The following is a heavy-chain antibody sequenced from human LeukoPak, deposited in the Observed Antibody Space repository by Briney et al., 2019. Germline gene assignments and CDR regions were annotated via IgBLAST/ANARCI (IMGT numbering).Heavy chain of an antibody. CDR1: GFTLSSYA. V-gene: IGHV3-53*01. CDR2: IYSDGST. D-gene: IGHD3-3*01. Sequence: PGGSLRLSCAASGFTLSSYAMSCVRQAPGKGLEWVSVIYSDGSTYYADSVKGRFTISKENSKNTLYHQTNSLRPEDTAVYYCASQITIFGVAYHDAFDIWGQGTMVTVSS. J-gene: IGHJ3*02. CDR3: ASQITIFGVAYHDAFDI.